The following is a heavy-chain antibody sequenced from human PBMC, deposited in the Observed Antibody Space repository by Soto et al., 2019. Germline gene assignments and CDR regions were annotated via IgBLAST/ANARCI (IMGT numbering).Heavy chain of an antibody. CDR3: ARAAPTYYDLLTGYPQGVGNDY. V-gene: IGHV4-30-4*01. CDR1: GGSISSGDYY. J-gene: IGHJ4*02. D-gene: IGHD3-9*01. Sequence: SETLSLTCTVSGGSISSGDYYWSWIRQPPGKGLEWIGYIYFSGSTYYNPSLKSRVTISVDTSKNQFSLKLSSVTAADTAVYYCARAAPTYYDLLTGYPQGVGNDYWGQGTLVTVSS. CDR2: IYFSGST.